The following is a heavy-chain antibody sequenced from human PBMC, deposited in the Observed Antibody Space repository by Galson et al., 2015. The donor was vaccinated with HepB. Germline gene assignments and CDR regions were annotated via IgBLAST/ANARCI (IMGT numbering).Heavy chain of an antibody. CDR3: AKDRPGRTRGSVVVPAANYYYYYGMDV. Sequence: SLRLSCAASGFTFSSYGMHWVRQAPGKGLEWVAVISYDGGNKYYADSVKGRFTISRDNSKNTPYLQMNSLRAEDTAVYYCAKDRPGRTRGSVVVPAANYYYYYGMDVWGQGTTVTVSS. V-gene: IGHV3-30*18. J-gene: IGHJ6*02. CDR1: GFTFSSYG. CDR2: ISYDGGNK. D-gene: IGHD2-2*01.